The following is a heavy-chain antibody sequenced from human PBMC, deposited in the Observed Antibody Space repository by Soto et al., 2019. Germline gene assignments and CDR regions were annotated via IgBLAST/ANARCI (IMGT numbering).Heavy chain of an antibody. CDR2: ISSNGGST. CDR3: ARDLSDIVAFMDV. J-gene: IGHJ6*02. D-gene: IGHD5-12*01. Sequence: GGSLRLSCSASGFTFSSYAMHWVRQAPGKGLEYVSAISSNGGSTYYADSVKGRFTISRDNSKNTLYLQMNSLRAEDTAVYYCARDLSDIVAFMDVWGQGTTVTVS. V-gene: IGHV3-64*04. CDR1: GFTFSSYA.